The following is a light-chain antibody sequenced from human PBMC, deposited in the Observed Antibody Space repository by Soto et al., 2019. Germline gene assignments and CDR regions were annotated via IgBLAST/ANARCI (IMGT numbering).Light chain of an antibody. CDR1: QGIRNE. V-gene: IGKV1-6*01. J-gene: IGKJ1*01. CDR2: AAS. Sequence: AIQMTQSPSSLSASVEDRVTITCRASQGIRNELGWYQQRPGKAPKLLIYAASTLESGVPSRFSASGSGTDFTLTISSLRPEDFATYYCLHDSNYPRTFGQGTKVEIK. CDR3: LHDSNYPRT.